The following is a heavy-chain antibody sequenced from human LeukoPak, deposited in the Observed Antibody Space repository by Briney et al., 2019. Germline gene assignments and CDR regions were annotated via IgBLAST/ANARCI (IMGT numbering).Heavy chain of an antibody. CDR2: IYSGVST. D-gene: IGHD5-18*01. J-gene: IGHJ4*02. CDR3: ARPPGYMWGYFDY. Sequence: GGSLRLSCAASGFTVTSNYMSSVRQAPGKWLEWVSLIYSGVSTYYADSVKGRFTISRDNSKNTLYLKMNSLGAEDTAVYYCARPPGYMWGYFDYWGQGTLVTVSS. V-gene: IGHV3-53*05. CDR1: GFTVTSNY.